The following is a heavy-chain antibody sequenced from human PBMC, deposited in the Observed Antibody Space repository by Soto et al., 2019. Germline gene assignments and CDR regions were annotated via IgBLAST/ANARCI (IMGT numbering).Heavy chain of an antibody. D-gene: IGHD5-12*01. V-gene: IGHV3-48*01. CDR3: AREDILGARSFDS. Sequence: GGSLRLSCATSGFTFSGYSMNWVRQAPGKGLEWLSYISSRSKTIYYADSVRGRFTVSRDNAENSLSLLMNSLRAEDTAVYYCAREDILGARSFDSWGQGTMVTVSS. CDR1: GFTFSGYS. J-gene: IGHJ4*02. CDR2: ISSRSKTI.